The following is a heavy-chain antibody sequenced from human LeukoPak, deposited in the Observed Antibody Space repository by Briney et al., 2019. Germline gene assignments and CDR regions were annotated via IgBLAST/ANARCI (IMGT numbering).Heavy chain of an antibody. D-gene: IGHD3-22*01. V-gene: IGHV3-7*01. CDR3: ARESSGYPRYEDY. CDR1: GLNLNTYW. Sequence: GGSLRLSCAASGLNLNTYWMSWVRQAPGKGLEWVANILRDGSEKYYVDSVKGRFTISRDNTKNLVFLQMNNLRVEDTAVYYCARESSGYPRYEDYWGQGTLVTVSS. J-gene: IGHJ4*02. CDR2: ILRDGSEK.